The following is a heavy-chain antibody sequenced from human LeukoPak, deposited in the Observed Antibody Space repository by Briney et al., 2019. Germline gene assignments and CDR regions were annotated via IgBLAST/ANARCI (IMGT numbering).Heavy chain of an antibody. Sequence: PGGSLRLSCAASGFTFSSNWMSWVRQAPGKGLEWVSSISGAGSDTYYGNSVKGRFTISRDNSKNTLYLQINSLRAEDTAVYYCAKGGSYDILTGYGQYWGQGTLVTVSS. J-gene: IGHJ4*02. CDR2: ISGAGSDT. CDR3: AKGGSYDILTGYGQY. D-gene: IGHD3-9*01. CDR1: GFTFSSNW. V-gene: IGHV3-23*01.